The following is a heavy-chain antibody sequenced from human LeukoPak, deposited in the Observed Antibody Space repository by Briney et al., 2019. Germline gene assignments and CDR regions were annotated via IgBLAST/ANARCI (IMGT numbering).Heavy chain of an antibody. V-gene: IGHV3-53*01. CDR3: ARDRTSSGYFDY. D-gene: IGHD3-22*01. Sequence: GGSLRLSCAASAFTVSSNYMSWVRQAPGKGLEWVSVIYSGGSTYYTDSVKGRFTISRDNSKNTLYLQMNSLRAEDTAVYYCARDRTSSGYFDYWGQGTLVTVSS. J-gene: IGHJ4*02. CDR2: IYSGGST. CDR1: AFTVSSNY.